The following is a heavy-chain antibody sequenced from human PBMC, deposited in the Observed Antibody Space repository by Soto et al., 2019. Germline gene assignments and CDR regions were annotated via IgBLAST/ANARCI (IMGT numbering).Heavy chain of an antibody. Sequence: QVQLVESGAGVVQPGRSLRLSCAASGFSFSDYGMHWVRQAPGKGLEWVAAIWYDGSHKYHADSVKDRFTISRDNSKNTLYLPMDSLRAEDTAVYYCARGATIDRGERDFDYWGQGALVTVSS. D-gene: IGHD4-17*01. CDR3: ARGATIDRGERDFDY. J-gene: IGHJ4*02. V-gene: IGHV3-33*01. CDR1: GFSFSDYG. CDR2: IWYDGSHK.